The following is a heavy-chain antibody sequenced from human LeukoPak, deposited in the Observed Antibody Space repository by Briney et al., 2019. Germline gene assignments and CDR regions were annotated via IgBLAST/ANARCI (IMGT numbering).Heavy chain of an antibody. CDR1: GGSISSSGYY. J-gene: IGHJ4*02. V-gene: IGHV4-39*01. CDR3: ARTSGRGSVDPGTSGYVDS. CDR2: VYYSGNT. Sequence: SETLSLTCTVSGGSISSSGYYWDWIRQPPGKGLEWIGSVYYSGNTYYKSSLESRVTISVDTSNNRFSLKLNSVTAADTGTYYCARTSGRGSVDPGTSGYVDSWGQGSLVTVSS. D-gene: IGHD3-22*01.